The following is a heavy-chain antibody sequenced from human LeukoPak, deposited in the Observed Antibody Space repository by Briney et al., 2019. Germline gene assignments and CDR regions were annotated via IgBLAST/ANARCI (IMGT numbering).Heavy chain of an antibody. Sequence: GGSPRLSCAASGFTVSDYYMNWLRQSPGRGLEWLSYISNTGGAKYYSDSVRGRFTISRDNAKNSVYLEMNSLRAEDTAVYFCASDSSGYFGPWGQGTLVTVSS. CDR2: ISNTGGAK. D-gene: IGHD3-22*01. V-gene: IGHV3-11*01. J-gene: IGHJ5*02. CDR1: GFTVSDYY. CDR3: ASDSSGYFGP.